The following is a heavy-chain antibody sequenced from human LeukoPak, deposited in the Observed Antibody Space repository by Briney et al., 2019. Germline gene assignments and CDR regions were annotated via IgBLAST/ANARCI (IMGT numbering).Heavy chain of an antibody. D-gene: IGHD6-6*01. CDR1: GYTFTSYD. Sequence: ASVKVSCKASGYTFTSYDINWVRQATGQGLEWMGWMNPNSGNTGYAQKFQGRVTMTRNTSISTAYMELSSLRSDDTAVYYCAREMGIAARLDYWGQGTLVTVSS. J-gene: IGHJ4*02. CDR2: MNPNSGNT. V-gene: IGHV1-8*01. CDR3: AREMGIAARLDY.